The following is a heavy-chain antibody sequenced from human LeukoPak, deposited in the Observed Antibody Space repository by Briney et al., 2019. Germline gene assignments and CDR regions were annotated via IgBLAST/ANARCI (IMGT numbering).Heavy chain of an antibody. CDR3: ARGKTWSGAFDI. D-gene: IGHD1-1*01. CDR2: IGTAGAT. CDR1: GFTFSTYD. J-gene: IGHJ3*02. Sequence: GGSLRLSCAASGFTFSTYDMHWVRQATGKGLEWVSAIGTAGATYYPDSMKGRFTISRENAKNSLYLQMNSLRAGDTGVYYCARGKTWSGAFDIWGQGTMVTVSS. V-gene: IGHV3-13*01.